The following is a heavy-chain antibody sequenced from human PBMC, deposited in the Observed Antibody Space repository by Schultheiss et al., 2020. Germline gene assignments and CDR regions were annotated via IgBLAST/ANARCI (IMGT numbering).Heavy chain of an antibody. CDR3: AKDLRPTVTWYYFDY. CDR2: ISYDGSNK. J-gene: IGHJ4*02. CDR1: GFTFSSYG. D-gene: IGHD4-11*01. V-gene: IGHV3-30*18. Sequence: GGSLRLSCAASGFTFSSYGMHWVRQAPGKGLEWVAVISYDGSNKYYADSVKGRFTISRDNSKNTLYLQMNSLRAEDTAVYYCAKDLRPTVTWYYFDYWGQGTRVTVSS.